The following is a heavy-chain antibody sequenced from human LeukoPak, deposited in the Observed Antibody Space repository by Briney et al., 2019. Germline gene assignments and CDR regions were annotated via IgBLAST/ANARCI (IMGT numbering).Heavy chain of an antibody. J-gene: IGHJ6*04. CDR1: GFTVSSNY. CDR2: IYSGGST. Sequence: TGGSLRLSCAASGFTVSSNYMSWVRQAPGKGLEWVSVIYSGGSTYYADSVKGRFTISRDNSKNTLYLQMNSLRAEGTAVYYCARDRVLTNYDILTGYYQYYYGMDVWGKGTTVTVSS. D-gene: IGHD3-9*01. CDR3: ARDRVLTNYDILTGYYQYYYGMDV. V-gene: IGHV3-53*01.